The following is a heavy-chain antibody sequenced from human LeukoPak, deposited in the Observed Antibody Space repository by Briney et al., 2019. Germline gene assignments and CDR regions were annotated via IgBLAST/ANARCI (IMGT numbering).Heavy chain of an antibody. CDR2: ISYSGST. Sequence: KPSETLSLTCSVSGGSINVYYWNWIRQSPGKGLEWIGSISYSGSTNYNPSLKSRVTISMDASKNRFSLKVSSVIAADTAMYYCARGGSRSYTSSTLDYWGQGTLVTVSS. V-gene: IGHV4-59*01. J-gene: IGHJ4*02. CDR3: ARGGSRSYTSSTLDY. CDR1: GGSINVYY. D-gene: IGHD6-6*01.